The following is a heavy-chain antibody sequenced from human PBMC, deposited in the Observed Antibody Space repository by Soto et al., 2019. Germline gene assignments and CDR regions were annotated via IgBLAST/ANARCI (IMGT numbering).Heavy chain of an antibody. J-gene: IGHJ6*03. CDR2: VSWNSGTM. V-gene: IGHV3-9*01. CDR3: PKRFCSSTRCLTSSYMEV. CDR1: GFSFDEYA. D-gene: IGHD2-2*01. Sequence: EVQLVESGGGLVQPGRSLRLSCAASGFSFDEYAMHWVRQAPVKGLEWVSGVSWNSGTMVYGDSGRGRFAISTDNAKNSLYLQMNSLTTEDTALYYCPKRFCSSTRCLTSSYMEVWGKGTRVTVSS.